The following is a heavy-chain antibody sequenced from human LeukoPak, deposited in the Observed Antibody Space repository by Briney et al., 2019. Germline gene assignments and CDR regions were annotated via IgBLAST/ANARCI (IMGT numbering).Heavy chain of an antibody. CDR2: IYSGSTT. V-gene: IGHV3-66*01. J-gene: IGHJ4*02. CDR3: AMLGVRYCSSTSCWDY. CDR1: GFTVSDNY. D-gene: IGHD2-2*01. Sequence: PGGSLRLSCAASGFTVSDNYMNWVRQAPGKGLEWVSVIYSGSTTWYADSMKGRFTISRDNSKNTLYLQMNSLRAEDTAVYYCAMLGVRYCSSTSCWDYWGQGTLVTVSS.